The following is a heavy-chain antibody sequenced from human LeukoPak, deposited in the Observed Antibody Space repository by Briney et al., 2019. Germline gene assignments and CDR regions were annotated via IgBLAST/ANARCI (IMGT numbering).Heavy chain of an antibody. CDR3: ATADKWEPLDY. D-gene: IGHD1-26*01. V-gene: IGHV1-24*01. CDR1: GASLSETS. Sequence: ASVKVSCKVSGASLSETSIHWVRQAPGQWLEWMGGFDPEDGESIFAQRFQGRFSMTEDTSTDTAYMELRSLRPEDTAVYYCATADKWEPLDYWGQGTLVTVAS. J-gene: IGHJ4*02. CDR2: FDPEDGES.